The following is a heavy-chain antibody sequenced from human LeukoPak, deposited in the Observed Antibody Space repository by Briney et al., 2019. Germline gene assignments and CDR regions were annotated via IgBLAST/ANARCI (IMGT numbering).Heavy chain of an antibody. CDR3: ARNLRLHTPRAFDI. J-gene: IGHJ3*02. V-gene: IGHV3-7*05. D-gene: IGHD5-24*01. CDR1: GFTFTAYY. Sequence: GGSLRLSCAASGFTFTAYYLSWVRQAPGKGLEWVANIEEKGSQIYYVDSVRGRFTISRDNAKNSLYLQMNSLRAEDTAVYYCARNLRLHTPRAFDIWGQGTMVTVSS. CDR2: IEEKGSQI.